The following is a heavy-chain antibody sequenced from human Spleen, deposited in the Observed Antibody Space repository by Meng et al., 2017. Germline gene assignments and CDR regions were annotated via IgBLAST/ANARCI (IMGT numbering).Heavy chain of an antibody. CDR3: ARAHSSGWYSFFDY. CDR1: GYSFKSNV. Sequence: ASVKVSCKASGYSFKSNVMNWVRQAPGQGLEWMGWINTNTGKPTYDQGFTGRFVFSLDTSVSTAYLQISSLKPEDTAVYYCARAHSSGWYSFFDYWGQGTLVTVSS. CDR2: INTNTGKP. V-gene: IGHV7-4-1*02. J-gene: IGHJ4*02. D-gene: IGHD6-19*01.